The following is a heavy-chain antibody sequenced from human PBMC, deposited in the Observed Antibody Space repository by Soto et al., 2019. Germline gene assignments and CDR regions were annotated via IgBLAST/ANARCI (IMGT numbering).Heavy chain of an antibody. CDR2: ISYDGSNK. CDR1: GFTFSSYG. Sequence: GGSLRLSCAASGFTFSSYGMHWVRQAPGKGLEWVAVISYDGSNKYYADSVKGRFTISRDNSKNTLYLQMNSLRAEDTAVYYCAKELRYFDWLLNPYFDYWGQGTLVTVSS. D-gene: IGHD3-9*01. J-gene: IGHJ4*02. V-gene: IGHV3-30*18. CDR3: AKELRYFDWLLNPYFDY.